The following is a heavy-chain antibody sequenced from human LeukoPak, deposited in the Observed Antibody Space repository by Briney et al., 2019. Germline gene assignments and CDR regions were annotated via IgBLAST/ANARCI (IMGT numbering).Heavy chain of an antibody. CDR1: GYSISSGYY. CDR3: ARHRYYYDSSGSYYFDY. V-gene: IGHV4-38-2*01. Sequence: PSETLSLTCAVSGYSISSGYYWGWIRQPPGKGLEWIGSIYHSGSTYYNPSLKSRVTISVDTSRNQFSLRLSSVTAAGTAVYFCARHRYYYDSSGSYYFDYWGQGTLVTVSS. CDR2: IYHSGST. J-gene: IGHJ4*02. D-gene: IGHD3-22*01.